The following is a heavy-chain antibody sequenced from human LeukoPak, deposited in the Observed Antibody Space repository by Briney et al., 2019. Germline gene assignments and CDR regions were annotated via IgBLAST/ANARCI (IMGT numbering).Heavy chain of an antibody. D-gene: IGHD3-10*01. CDR1: GDSISSYY. CDR3: ARDRPRGGFDF. Sequence: SETLSLTCTVSGDSISSYYWSWIRQPPGKGLEWIAYIYHTGSTNYNPSLTSRATISVDTSKNQFSLKLTSVIAADTAVYYCARDRPRGGFDFWGQGTLVTVSS. J-gene: IGHJ4*02. CDR2: IYHTGST. V-gene: IGHV4-59*01.